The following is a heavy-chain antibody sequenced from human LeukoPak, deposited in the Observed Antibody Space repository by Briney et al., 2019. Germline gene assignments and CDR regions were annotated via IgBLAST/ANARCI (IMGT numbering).Heavy chain of an antibody. D-gene: IGHD5-24*01. CDR2: IRYDGSNK. CDR1: GFTFSSYG. CDR3: AKLDVRDGYGDAFDI. V-gene: IGHV3-30*02. J-gene: IGHJ3*02. Sequence: GGSLRLSCAASGFTFSSYGMHWVRQAPGKGLEWVAFIRYDGSNKYYADSVKGRFTFPRDNSKNRQYLQMNSLRAEDTAVYYCAKLDVRDGYGDAFDIWGQGTMVTVSS.